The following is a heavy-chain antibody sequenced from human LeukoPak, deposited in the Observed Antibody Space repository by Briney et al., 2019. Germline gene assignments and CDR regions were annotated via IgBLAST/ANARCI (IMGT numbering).Heavy chain of an antibody. J-gene: IGHJ4*02. Sequence: GGSLRLSCAASGFTFSSYAMSWARQAPGKGLEWVSGISSSGSGGNTYYADSVKGRFTISRDSSKNTLFLQMSSLRAEDTAVYYCATDRGWRTSGYYLYYFEYWGQGTLVTFSS. CDR3: ATDRGWRTSGYYLYYFEY. CDR2: ISSSGSGGNT. V-gene: IGHV3-23*01. D-gene: IGHD3-3*01. CDR1: GFTFSSYA.